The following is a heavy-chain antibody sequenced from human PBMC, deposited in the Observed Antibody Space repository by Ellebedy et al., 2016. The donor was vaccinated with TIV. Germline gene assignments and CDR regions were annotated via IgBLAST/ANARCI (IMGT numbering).Heavy chain of an antibody. D-gene: IGHD2-2*01. Sequence: GESLKISCAASGFTFSSYGMHWVRQAPGKGLEWVAAIWYDGSNKYYADSVKGRFTISRDNSQNTLSLQMNSLRAEDTTVYYCARGRPGSSSPNDYWGQGTLVTVSS. J-gene: IGHJ4*02. CDR2: IWYDGSNK. CDR1: GFTFSSYG. CDR3: ARGRPGSSSPNDY. V-gene: IGHV3-33*01.